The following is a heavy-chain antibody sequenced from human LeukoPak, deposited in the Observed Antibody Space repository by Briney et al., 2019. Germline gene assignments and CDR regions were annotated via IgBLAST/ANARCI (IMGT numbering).Heavy chain of an antibody. CDR2: IYSGGST. V-gene: IGHV3-53*01. J-gene: IGHJ4*02. D-gene: IGHD3-22*01. CDR3: ARLQRDYYDSSGYYYFDY. Sequence: PGGSLRLSCAASGFTVSSNYMSWVRQAPGKGLEWVSVIYSGGSTYYADSVKGRFTISRDNSKNTLYLQMNSLRAEDTAVYYCARLQRDYYDSSGYYYFDYWGQGTLVTVSS. CDR1: GFTVSSNY.